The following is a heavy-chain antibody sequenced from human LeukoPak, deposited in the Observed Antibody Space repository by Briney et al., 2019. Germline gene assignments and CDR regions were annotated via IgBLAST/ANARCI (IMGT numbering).Heavy chain of an antibody. Sequence: SQTLSLTCAVSGGSISSGGYSWSWIRQPPGKGLEWIGYIYHSGSTYYNPSLKSRVTISVDRSKNQFSLKLSSVTAADTAVYYCARGVVVTAMGRYYFDYWGQGTLVTVSS. CDR2: IYHSGST. CDR3: ARGVVVTAMGRYYFDY. D-gene: IGHD2-21*02. CDR1: GGSISSGGYS. V-gene: IGHV4-30-2*01. J-gene: IGHJ4*02.